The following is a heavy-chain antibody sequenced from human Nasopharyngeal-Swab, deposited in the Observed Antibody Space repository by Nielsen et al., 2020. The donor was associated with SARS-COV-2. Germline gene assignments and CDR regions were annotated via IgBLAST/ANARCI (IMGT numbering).Heavy chain of an antibody. D-gene: IGHD1-1*01. Sequence: WIRQPPWKGLEWVSSISSSSSYIYYADSVKGRFTVSRDNAKNSLYLQMNSLRAGDTAIYYCARDAPPARLGYWGQGTLVTVSS. V-gene: IGHV3-21*01. J-gene: IGHJ4*02. CDR2: ISSSSSYI. CDR3: ARDAPPARLGY.